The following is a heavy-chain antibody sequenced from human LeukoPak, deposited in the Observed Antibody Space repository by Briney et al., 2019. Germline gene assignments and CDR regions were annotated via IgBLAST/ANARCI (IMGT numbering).Heavy chain of an antibody. J-gene: IGHJ6*04. CDR1: GFTLSSYW. CDR2: LNSDGSST. CDR3: ARDPYYGMDV. Sequence: QPGGSLRLSCAASGFTLSSYWMHWVRQAPGKGLVWVSRLNSDGSSTIYVDSVKGRFTISRDNAKNTLHLQMNSLRAEDTAVYYCARDPYYGMDVWGKGTTVTVSS. V-gene: IGHV3-74*01.